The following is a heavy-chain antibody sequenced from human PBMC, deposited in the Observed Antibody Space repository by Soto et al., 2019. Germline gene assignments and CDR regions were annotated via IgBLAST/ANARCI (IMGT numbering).Heavy chain of an antibody. CDR3: VRGLEWLRNY. CDR2: MNPNSGDT. CDR1: GYTFTTYD. V-gene: IGHV1-8*01. J-gene: IGHJ4*02. Sequence: QVQLVQSGAEVKKPGASVKVSCKATGYTFTTYDINWVRQATGQGLEWMGWMNPNSGDTGYAQKFQGRVTMTRDTSISTAYMDLRTLTSDHTPVYYCVRGLEWLRNYWGQGTLVTVSS. D-gene: IGHD5-12*01.